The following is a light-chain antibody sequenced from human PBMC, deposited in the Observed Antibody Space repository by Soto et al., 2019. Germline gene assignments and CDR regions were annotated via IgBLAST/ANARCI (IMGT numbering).Light chain of an antibody. CDR2: VAS. Sequence: DIQMTQSPSSLSASVGDRVTITCRASQSISSNLNWYQQKPGEAPKLLLYVASSLQSGVPSRFSGSESGTDYTLTISSLQPDDFATYYCQQSYSTPYTFGQGTKLEIK. CDR1: QSISSN. CDR3: QQSYSTPYT. V-gene: IGKV1-39*01. J-gene: IGKJ2*01.